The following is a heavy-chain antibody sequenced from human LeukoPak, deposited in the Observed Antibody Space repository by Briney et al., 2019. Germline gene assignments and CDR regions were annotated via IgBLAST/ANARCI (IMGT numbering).Heavy chain of an antibody. J-gene: IGHJ5*02. V-gene: IGHV4-59*01. CDR2: IYYSGST. CDR1: GGSISSYY. D-gene: IGHD3-22*01. Sequence: KPSETLSLTCTVSGGSISSYYWSWIRQPPGKGLEWIGYIYYSGSTNYNPSLKSRVTISVDTSKNQFSLKLSSVTAADTAVYYCARDLYYYDSSGYLNWFDPWGQGTLVTVSS. CDR3: ARDLYYYDSSGYLNWFDP.